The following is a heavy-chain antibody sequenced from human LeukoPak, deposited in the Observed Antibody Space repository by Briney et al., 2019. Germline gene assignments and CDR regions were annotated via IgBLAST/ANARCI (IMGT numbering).Heavy chain of an antibody. CDR3: ARDLRFYGSGSPNWFDP. V-gene: IGHV4-38-2*02. Sequence: SETLSLTCAVSGYSISSGYYWGWIRQPPGKGLEWIGSIYHSGSTYYNPSLKSRVTISVDTSKNQFSLKLSSVTAADTAAYYCARDLRFYGSGSPNWFDPWGQGTLVTVSS. D-gene: IGHD3-10*01. J-gene: IGHJ5*02. CDR1: GYSISSGYY. CDR2: IYHSGST.